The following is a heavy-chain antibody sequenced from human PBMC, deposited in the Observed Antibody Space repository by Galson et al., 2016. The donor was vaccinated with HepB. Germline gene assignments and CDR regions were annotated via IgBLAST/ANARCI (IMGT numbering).Heavy chain of an antibody. CDR2: INPGDSDS. J-gene: IGHJ5*02. Sequence: QSGAEVKKPGESLKISCKGSGYSFTNHWIGWVRQTPGKGLEWMGLINPGDSDSRYSPSFQGQVTISADKSISTAYLQWSSLKASDTAIYYCARQVVAAAVPENNWFDPLGQGALVTVSS. CDR3: ARQVVAAAVPENNWFDP. D-gene: IGHD2-15*01. V-gene: IGHV5-51*01. CDR1: GYSFTNHW.